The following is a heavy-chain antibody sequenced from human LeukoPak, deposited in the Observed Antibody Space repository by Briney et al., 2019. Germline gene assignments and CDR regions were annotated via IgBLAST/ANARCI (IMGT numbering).Heavy chain of an antibody. CDR1: GGSISNYY. Sequence: SETLSLTRTVSGGSISNYYWSWIRQPPGKGLEWTGHIYHSGSSNYNPSLKSRVTISVDTSKNQFSLKLSSVTAADTAVYYCARVPGYCSGGSCFYAFDIWGQGTMVTVSS. J-gene: IGHJ3*02. D-gene: IGHD2-15*01. CDR3: ARVPGYCSGGSCFYAFDI. V-gene: IGHV4-59*01. CDR2: IYHSGSS.